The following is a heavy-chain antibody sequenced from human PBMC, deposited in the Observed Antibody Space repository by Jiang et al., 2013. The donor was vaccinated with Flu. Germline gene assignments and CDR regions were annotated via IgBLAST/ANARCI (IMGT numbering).Heavy chain of an antibody. V-gene: IGHV3-30*09. CDR3: ARASFKDDFWSAYKY. D-gene: IGHD3-3*01. Sequence: VQLVESGGGVVQPGRSLRLSCTASGFTFSSYAAHWVRQAPGMGLEWVAVISSDGRNKYYADSVKGRFAISRDNSKNMLYLQMNSQRTDDTAVYYCARASFKDDFWSAYKYWGQGTLVTVSS. CDR2: ISSDGRNK. CDR1: GFTFSSYA. J-gene: IGHJ4*02.